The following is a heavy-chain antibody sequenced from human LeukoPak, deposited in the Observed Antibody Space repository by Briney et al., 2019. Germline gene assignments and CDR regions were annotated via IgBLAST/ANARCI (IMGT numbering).Heavy chain of an antibody. Sequence: GASQRLSCAASGFTFSNYAMSWVRQAPGKGLEWVSAITGSGGNTYYADSVKGRFTISRDNSKNTVFLQMNSLRAEDTAVYYCAKWGDYDVLTGYYVSDYWGQETLVTVSS. CDR1: GFTFSNYA. D-gene: IGHD3-9*01. CDR2: ITGSGGNT. J-gene: IGHJ4*02. CDR3: AKWGDYDVLTGYYVSDY. V-gene: IGHV3-23*01.